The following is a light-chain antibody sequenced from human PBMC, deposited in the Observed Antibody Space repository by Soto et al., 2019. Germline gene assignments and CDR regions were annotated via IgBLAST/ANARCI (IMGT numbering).Light chain of an antibody. CDR3: QSYDSSLSNLVV. CDR2: DNN. CDR1: SSNTGADYD. V-gene: IGLV1-40*01. J-gene: IGLJ2*01. Sequence: QPVLTQPPSVSGAPGQRVTISCTGSSSNTGADYDVHWYQHLPGSAPKLLIYDNNIRASGVPDRFSGSKSGTSASLAITGLQAEDEGDYYCQSYDSSLSNLVVFGGGTKLTVL.